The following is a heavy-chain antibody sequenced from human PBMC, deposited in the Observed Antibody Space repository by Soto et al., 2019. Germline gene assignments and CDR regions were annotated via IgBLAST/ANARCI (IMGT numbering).Heavy chain of an antibody. D-gene: IGHD3-10*01. J-gene: IGHJ3*02. Sequence: QVQLQESRPGLVKPSETLSLTCSVSGASMNTYFWSWIRQPAGKGLEWIGRVYTSGTTNYNPSLKRRVTMSVDTSKKQVSLKLISLTAADTGLYYCARDEPDTGEGFDIWGQGTMVTVSS. V-gene: IGHV4-4*07. CDR3: ARDEPDTGEGFDI. CDR2: VYTSGTT. CDR1: GASMNTYF.